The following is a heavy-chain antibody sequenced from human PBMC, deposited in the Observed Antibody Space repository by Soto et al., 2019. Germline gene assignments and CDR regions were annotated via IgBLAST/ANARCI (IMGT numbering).Heavy chain of an antibody. CDR1: GFTFDDYG. J-gene: IGHJ4*02. CDR2: VNWNGGST. D-gene: IGHD1-26*01. Sequence: EVQLVESGGGVLRPGGSLRLSCAASGFTFDDYGMSWARQAPGKGLEWVSGVNWNGGSTGYADSVKGRFTISRDNAKNHLYLQMNSLRAEDTAFYYCVRGASLNFDYWGQGTLVTVSS. CDR3: VRGASLNFDY. V-gene: IGHV3-20*04.